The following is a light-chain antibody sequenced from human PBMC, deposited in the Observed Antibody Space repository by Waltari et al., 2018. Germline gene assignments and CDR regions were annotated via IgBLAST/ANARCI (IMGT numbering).Light chain of an antibody. CDR2: EVS. J-gene: IGLJ1*01. V-gene: IGLV2-14*01. CDR3: SSYTTSSAPGV. Sequence: QSALTQPASMSGSPGQSITISCSGTDRDVGAYDFVSWYQQHPGKAPHLIIYEVSKRPSGISNRFSASKSGNTASLTISGLQAEDEADYYCSSYTTSSAPGVFGTGTRVTVL. CDR1: DRDVGAYDF.